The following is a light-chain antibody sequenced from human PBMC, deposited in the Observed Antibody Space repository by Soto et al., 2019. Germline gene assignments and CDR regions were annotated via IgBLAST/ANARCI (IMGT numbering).Light chain of an antibody. Sequence: DIVMTQSPLSLPVTPGEPASISCRSSQSLLHSNGYNYLDWYLQKPGQSPQLLIYLGSNRASGVPDRFSGSGSGTDFTLTISNLRPEDFATYYCQQSFSTPYTFGQGTKLEIK. CDR1: QSLLHSNGYNY. J-gene: IGKJ2*01. CDR2: LGS. V-gene: IGKV2-28*01. CDR3: QQSFSTPYT.